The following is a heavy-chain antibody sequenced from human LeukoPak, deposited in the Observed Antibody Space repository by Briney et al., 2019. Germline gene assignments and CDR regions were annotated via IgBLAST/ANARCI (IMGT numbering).Heavy chain of an antibody. J-gene: IGHJ3*02. CDR2: IYYSGST. V-gene: IGHV4-59*11. CDR1: GSSISSHY. CDR3: ARPGYSYGKRGAFDI. Sequence: PSETLSLTCTVSGSSISSHYWSWIRQPPGKGLEWIGYIYYSGSTNYNPSLKSRVTMSVDTSKNQFSLKLSSVTAADTAVYYCARPGYSYGKRGAFDIWGQGTMVTVSS. D-gene: IGHD5-18*01.